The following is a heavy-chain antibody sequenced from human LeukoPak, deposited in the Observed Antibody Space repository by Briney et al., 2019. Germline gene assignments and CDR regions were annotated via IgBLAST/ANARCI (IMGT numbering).Heavy chain of an antibody. J-gene: IGHJ4*02. D-gene: IGHD1-26*01. Sequence: PSETLSLTCSVSGVSVGSAGYYWSWIRQPPGGGLEWIGYIYYISNTNYNPSLKSRVTMSLTPSGNQFSLKLDSVTAADTAMYYCARTQSQSGSYRYYFGYWGQGTLVTVSS. CDR3: ARTQSQSGSYRYYFGY. V-gene: IGHV4-61*08. CDR2: IYYISNT. CDR1: GVSVGSAGYY.